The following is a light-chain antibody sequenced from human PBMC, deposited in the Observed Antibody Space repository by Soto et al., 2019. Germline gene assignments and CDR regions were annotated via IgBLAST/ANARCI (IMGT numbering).Light chain of an antibody. J-gene: IGKJ1*01. CDR3: QQYNTFPWT. CDR2: KAS. CDR1: QSISSR. V-gene: IGKV1-5*03. Sequence: DIPMTQSPSTLSASVGDRVTITCRASQSISSRVAWYQQKQGKAPKLLISKASSLERGVPSRSSGRGSGTNFTLTISSLQPDDFASYYCQQYNTFPWTFGQGTKVEIK.